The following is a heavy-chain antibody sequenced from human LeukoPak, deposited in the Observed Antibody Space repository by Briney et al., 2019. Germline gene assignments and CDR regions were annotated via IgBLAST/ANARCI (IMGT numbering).Heavy chain of an antibody. CDR1: GFTFGNYW. J-gene: IGHJ4*02. V-gene: IGHV3-74*01. Sequence: GGPLRLSCTASGFTFGNYWMHWVRQAPGKGLAWVSSINTDGSATSFADSVKGRFTISRHSAQNTVYLQMNSLTVEDTGVYYCTGDALLEYCTGNDCYHTDFWGQGILVTVSS. D-gene: IGHD2-8*02. CDR2: INTDGSAT. CDR3: TGDALLEYCTGNDCYHTDF.